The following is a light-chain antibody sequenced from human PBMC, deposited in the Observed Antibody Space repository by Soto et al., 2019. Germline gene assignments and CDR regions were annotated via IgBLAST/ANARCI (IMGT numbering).Light chain of an antibody. CDR2: GAS. J-gene: IGKJ1*01. CDR3: QHYNSYSEA. V-gene: IGKV3-20*01. Sequence: IVLTQSPLSLSLSPGGIATLSCRASQSVSSSDLAWYQQKPGQAPRLLIYGASSRATGIPDRFSGSGSGTEFTLTISSLQPDDFATYYCQHYNSYSEAFGQGTKVDIK. CDR1: QSVSSSD.